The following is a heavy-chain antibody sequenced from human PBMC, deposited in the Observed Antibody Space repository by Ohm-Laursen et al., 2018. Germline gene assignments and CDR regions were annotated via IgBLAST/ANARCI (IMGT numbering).Heavy chain of an antibody. D-gene: IGHD4-23*01. Sequence: GSLRLSCAASGFTFSSYGMNWARQAPGKGLEWVSEIDRGGNGYYAESVKGRFTISRDNSKNTLYLQMNNLRAEDSAVYYCASYYGGYDPWGQGTLVTVSS. CDR2: IDRGGNG. V-gene: IGHV3-23*03. J-gene: IGHJ5*02. CDR1: GFTFSSYG. CDR3: ASYYGGYDP.